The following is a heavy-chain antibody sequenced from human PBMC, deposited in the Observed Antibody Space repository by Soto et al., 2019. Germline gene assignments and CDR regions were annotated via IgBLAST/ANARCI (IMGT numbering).Heavy chain of an antibody. V-gene: IGHV3-74*01. CDR2: IDSVGRTT. J-gene: IGHJ4*02. CDR1: GFTFSSDW. CDR3: ARWFTGGNFDYFDF. D-gene: IGHD2-21*02. Sequence: EVQLVESGGGLVQTGGSLRLSCAASGFTFSSDWMHWFRQAPGKGLVWVSRIDSVGRTTTYADSVKGRFTISRDNAKNTLYLQMNGLRAEDTALYYCARWFTGGNFDYFDFWGQGTQVTVSS.